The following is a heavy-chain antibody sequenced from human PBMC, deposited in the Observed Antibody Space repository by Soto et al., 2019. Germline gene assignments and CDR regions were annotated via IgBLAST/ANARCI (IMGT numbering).Heavy chain of an antibody. CDR2: INPNSGDT. V-gene: IGHV1-2*02. D-gene: IGHD1-26*01. J-gene: IGHJ6*02. CDR3: AKGGAIVAAGTRVYLYNAMDV. Sequence: RASVKVSCKASGYTFTGYYVHWVRQAPGQGLEWMGWINPNSGDTYLAQRFQGRVTMNRDTSIGTAYMELRGLTSDDTAEYCCAKGGAIVAAGTRVYLYNAMDVWGQGTTVTVSS. CDR1: GYTFTGYY.